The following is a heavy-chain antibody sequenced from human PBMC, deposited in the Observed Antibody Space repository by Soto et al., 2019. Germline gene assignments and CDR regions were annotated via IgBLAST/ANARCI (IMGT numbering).Heavy chain of an antibody. J-gene: IGHJ4*01. CDR3: ARVHVMVVAGSTFDY. Sequence: SGTLSLPCPFSVYSISSGSYWAWIRQPPGKGPEWIASIYHGGTTFYNPSLKSRITISVDTSNNQFSLKLTSVTAADTAVYYCARVHVMVVAGSTFDYWGHGTLVTVSS. CDR2: IYHGGTT. D-gene: IGHD6-19*01. V-gene: IGHV4-38-2*01. CDR1: VYSISSGSY.